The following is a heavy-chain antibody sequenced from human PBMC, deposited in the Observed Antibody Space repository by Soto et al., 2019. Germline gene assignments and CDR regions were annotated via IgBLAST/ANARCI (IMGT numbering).Heavy chain of an antibody. D-gene: IGHD3-16*01. CDR2: ISSSKSYI. V-gene: IGHV3-21*01. CDR3: ARVTDYDYIWGTNPAIDY. CDR1: GFTFSSCS. Sequence: PGGSLRLSCAASGFTFSSCSINWVRPAPGKGLERGSSISSSKSYIKYADTVKGRFTISRYNAKNSLYLQMNSLRSEDTAVYYCARVTDYDYIWGTNPAIDYWGQGTLVTVSS. J-gene: IGHJ4*02.